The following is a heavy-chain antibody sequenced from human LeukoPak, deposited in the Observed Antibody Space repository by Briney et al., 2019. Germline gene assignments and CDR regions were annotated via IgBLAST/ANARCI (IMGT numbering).Heavy chain of an antibody. CDR3: ARPTGSTSLSSSFQH. D-gene: IGHD6-6*01. Sequence: GSLRLSCSASGFTFSSFWMHWVRQTPGKGLVWVSRINTDGTSTYYADSVRGRFTISRDNAKNTLYLQMNSLRAEVTAVYYCARPTGSTSLSSSFQHWGQGTLVTVSS. CDR1: GFTFSSFW. CDR2: INTDGTST. J-gene: IGHJ1*01. V-gene: IGHV3-74*01.